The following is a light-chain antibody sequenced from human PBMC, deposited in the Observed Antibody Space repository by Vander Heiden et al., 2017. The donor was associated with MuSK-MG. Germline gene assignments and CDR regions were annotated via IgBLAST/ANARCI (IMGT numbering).Light chain of an antibody. Sequence: EIVMTQSPATLSVSPGERATLSCRASQSSSRNLAWYQQKPGQAPRLLIYTASTRATGGRARFSGSGDGTEFTLTISSRQSEDFAVYYCQEYNNGPPMYTFGQGTKLXIK. CDR1: QSSSRN. V-gene: IGKV3-15*01. CDR2: TAS. J-gene: IGKJ2*01. CDR3: QEYNNGPPMYT.